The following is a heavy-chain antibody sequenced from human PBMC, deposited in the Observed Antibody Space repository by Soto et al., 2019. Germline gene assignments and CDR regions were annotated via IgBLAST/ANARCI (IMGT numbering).Heavy chain of an antibody. Sequence: QVQLVQSGAEVKKPGSSVKVSCKASGGTFSSYAISWVRQAPGQGLEWMGGIIPIFGTANYAQKFQVRVTITADESTSTAYMELSRLRSEDTAVYYCARVGAARLLYYYGMDVWGQGTTVTVSS. J-gene: IGHJ6*02. D-gene: IGHD6-6*01. CDR3: ARVGAARLLYYYGMDV. V-gene: IGHV1-69*01. CDR1: GGTFSSYA. CDR2: IIPIFGTA.